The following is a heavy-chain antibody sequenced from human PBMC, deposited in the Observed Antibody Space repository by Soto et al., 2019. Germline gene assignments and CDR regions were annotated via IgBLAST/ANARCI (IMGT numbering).Heavy chain of an antibody. J-gene: IGHJ4*02. V-gene: IGHV4-34*01. CDR1: GGSFSGYY. Sequence: SETLSLTCAVYGGSFSGYYWSWIRQPPGKGLEWIGEINHSGSTNYNPSLKSRVTISVDTSKNQFSLKLSSVTAADTAVYYCARSSYGSGRGAVYWGQGTLVTVSS. D-gene: IGHD3-10*01. CDR3: ARSSYGSGRGAVY. CDR2: INHSGST.